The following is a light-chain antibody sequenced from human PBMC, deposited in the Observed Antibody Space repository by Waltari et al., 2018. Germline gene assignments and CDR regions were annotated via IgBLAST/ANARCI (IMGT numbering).Light chain of an antibody. Sequence: QSALTQPASVSGSPGQSITISCTGTSSAVGGYNFVSWYQQHPGKAPKLMVYEVTNRPPGVSYRCSGSKSGNTAYLTISGLQVEDEADYYCTSYTSTSTLVFGGGTKLTVL. CDR3: TSYTSTSTLV. CDR2: EVT. V-gene: IGLV2-14*01. J-gene: IGLJ2*01. CDR1: SSAVGGYNF.